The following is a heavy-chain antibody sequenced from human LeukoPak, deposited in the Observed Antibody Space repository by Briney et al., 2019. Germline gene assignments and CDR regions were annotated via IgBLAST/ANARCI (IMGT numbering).Heavy chain of an antibody. CDR3: ARDGRDGYNSRWFDP. CDR1: GYTFTSYA. J-gene: IGHJ5*02. CDR2: INAGNGNT. V-gene: IGHV1-3*01. D-gene: IGHD5-24*01. Sequence: AASVNVSCKASGYTFTSYAMHWVRQAPGQRLEWMGWINAGNGNTKYSQKFQGRVTITRDTSASTAYMELSSLRSEDTAVYYCARDGRDGYNSRWFDPWGQGTLVTVSS.